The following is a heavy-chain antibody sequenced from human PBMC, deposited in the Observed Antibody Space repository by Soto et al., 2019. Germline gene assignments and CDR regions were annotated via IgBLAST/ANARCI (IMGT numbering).Heavy chain of an antibody. CDR1: GGTFSSYA. CDR3: ARVSPMGDYYGPPHAFDI. V-gene: IGHV1-69*01. CDR2: IIPIFGTA. Sequence: QVQLVQSGAEVKKPGSSVKVSCKASGGTFSSYAISWVRQAPGQGLEWMGGIIPIFGTANYAQKFQGRVTITADESMSTAYMELSSLRSEDTAVYYCARVSPMGDYYGPPHAFDIWGQGTMVTVSS. J-gene: IGHJ3*02. D-gene: IGHD3-10*01.